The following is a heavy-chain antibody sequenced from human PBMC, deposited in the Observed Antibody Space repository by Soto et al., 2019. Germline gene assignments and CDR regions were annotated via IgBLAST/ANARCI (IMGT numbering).Heavy chain of an antibody. CDR1: GFTFTNSA. V-gene: IGHV1-58*02. Sequence: QMQLVQSGPEVKKPGTSVKVSCKASGFTFTNSAIQWVRQARGQRLEWLGWSVVGSGNTNYAQKVPERLTITRDISTSTAYMELSSLRYEDTAIYYGEARTGYSTSYHYVDVWRKGTTVTVSS. CDR2: SVVGSGNT. D-gene: IGHD2-8*01. CDR3: EARTGYSTSYHYVDV. J-gene: IGHJ6*03.